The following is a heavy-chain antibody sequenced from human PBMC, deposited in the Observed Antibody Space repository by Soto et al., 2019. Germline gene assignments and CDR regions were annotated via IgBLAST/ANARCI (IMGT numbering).Heavy chain of an antibody. J-gene: IGHJ1*01. V-gene: IGHV3-11*01. CDR1: GFTFSDFH. CDR2: ITSSSTI. D-gene: IGHD1-1*01. Sequence: QVQLVESGGGLVKPGGSLRLSCAASGFTFSDFHMSWIRQAPGKGLEWVSYITSSSTIYYADSVKGRFTISRDNAKNSRYLQMNSLRAEDTAVYYCARGGETKTGTQHWGQGTLVTVSS. CDR3: ARGGETKTGTQH.